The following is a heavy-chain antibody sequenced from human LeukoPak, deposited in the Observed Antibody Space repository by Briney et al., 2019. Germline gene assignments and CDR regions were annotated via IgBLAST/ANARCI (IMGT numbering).Heavy chain of an antibody. V-gene: IGHV3-30-3*01. D-gene: IGHD3-3*01. CDR3: AKVYGLPTFGVVSRAPDY. CDR1: GFTFASQA. J-gene: IGHJ4*02. Sequence: GGSLRLSCAASGFTFASQAMHWVRQAPGKGLEWVALISYYHGSNIYYADSVKGRFTISRDNSKNTLSLQMNSLRTEDTAVYYCAKVYGLPTFGVVSRAPDYWGQGTLVTVSS. CDR2: ISYYHGSNI.